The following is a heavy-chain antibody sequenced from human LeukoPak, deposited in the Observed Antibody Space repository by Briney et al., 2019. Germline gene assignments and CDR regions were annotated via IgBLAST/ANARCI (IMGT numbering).Heavy chain of an antibody. Sequence: GGSLRLSCAASGFTFSSYGMHWVRQAPGKGLEWVAVISYDGSNKHYADSVKGRFTISRDNSKNTLYLQMNSLRAEDTAVYYCAKVSIFGVEAYYYYYGMDVWGQGTTVTVSS. CDR1: GFTFSSYG. J-gene: IGHJ6*02. CDR2: ISYDGSNK. V-gene: IGHV3-30*18. D-gene: IGHD3-3*01. CDR3: AKVSIFGVEAYYYYYGMDV.